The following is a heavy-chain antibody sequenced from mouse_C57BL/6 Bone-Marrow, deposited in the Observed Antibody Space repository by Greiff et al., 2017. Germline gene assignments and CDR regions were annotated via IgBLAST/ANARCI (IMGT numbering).Heavy chain of an antibody. CDR2: ISPRSGNT. J-gene: IGHJ3*01. CDR1: GYTFTSYG. CDR3: ARSDYGAWFAY. Sequence: QVQLQQSGAELARPGASVKLSCKASGYTFTSYGISWVKQRTGQGLEWIGEISPRSGNTYYNEKFKGKATLTADKSSSTAYMELRSLTSEDSAVYFCARSDYGAWFAYWGQGTLVTVSA. D-gene: IGHD1-1*01. V-gene: IGHV1-81*01.